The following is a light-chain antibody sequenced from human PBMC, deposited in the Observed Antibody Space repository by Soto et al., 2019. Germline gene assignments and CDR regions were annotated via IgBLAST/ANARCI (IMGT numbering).Light chain of an antibody. V-gene: IGLV2-8*01. CDR3: SSYAGSNNFV. J-gene: IGLJ2*01. Sequence: QSVLTRPPSASGSPGQSVTISCTGTSSDVGGYNYGSWYQQHPGKAPKLMIYEVSKRPSGVPDRFSGSKSGNTASLTVSGLQAEDEADYYCSSYAGSNNFVFGAGTMLTVL. CDR1: SSDVGGYNY. CDR2: EVS.